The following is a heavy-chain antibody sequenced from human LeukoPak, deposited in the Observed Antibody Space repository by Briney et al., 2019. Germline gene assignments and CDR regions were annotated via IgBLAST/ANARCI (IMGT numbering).Heavy chain of an antibody. CDR2: IKSDGSTT. D-gene: IGHD3-16*02. CDR1: GFTFSSYW. CDR3: LLQMTYGELSDPDF. Sequence: PGGSLRLSCAASGFTFSSYWMHWVRQAPGKGLVWVSHIKSDGSTTAYADSVMGRFTISRDSAMNSVSLQINSLRAEDTAVYYCLLQMTYGELSDPDFRGQGTLVTVSS. J-gene: IGHJ4*02. V-gene: IGHV3-74*01.